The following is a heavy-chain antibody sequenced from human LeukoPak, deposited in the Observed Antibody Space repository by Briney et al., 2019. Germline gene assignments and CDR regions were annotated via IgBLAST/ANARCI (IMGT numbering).Heavy chain of an antibody. Sequence: SETPSLTCTVSGGSISSYYWSWIRQPAGKGLEWIGRIYTSGSTNYNPSLKSRVTISVDTSKNQFSLKLSSVTAADTAVYYCARDEGAGAGNYYYYYMDVWGKGTTVTVSS. J-gene: IGHJ6*03. CDR1: GGSISSYY. V-gene: IGHV4-4*07. CDR3: ARDEGAGAGNYYYYYMDV. D-gene: IGHD1-26*01. CDR2: IYTSGST.